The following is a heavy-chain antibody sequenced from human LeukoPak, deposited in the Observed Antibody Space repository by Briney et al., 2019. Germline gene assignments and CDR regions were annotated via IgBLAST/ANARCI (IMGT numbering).Heavy chain of an antibody. CDR2: ISGSGGST. D-gene: IGHD2-2*02. J-gene: IGHJ2*01. V-gene: IGHV3-23*01. Sequence: PGGSLRLSCAASGFTFSSYAMSWVRQAPGKGLEWVSAISGSGGSTYYADSVKGRFTISRDNSTNTLYLQMNSLRAEDTAVYYCAKDLAPYCSSTSCYTRYFDLWGRGTLDTVSS. CDR1: GFTFSSYA. CDR3: AKDLAPYCSSTSCYTRYFDL.